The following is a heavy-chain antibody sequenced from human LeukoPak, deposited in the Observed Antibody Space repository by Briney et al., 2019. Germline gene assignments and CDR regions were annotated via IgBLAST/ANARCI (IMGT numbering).Heavy chain of an antibody. V-gene: IGHV4-30-4*08. J-gene: IGHJ4*02. CDR3: AREGYDSSGSTH. CDR2: IYYSGST. Sequence: PSQTLSLTCTVSGGSISSGDYYWRWIRQPPGKGLEWIVYIYYSGSTYYNPSLKSRVTISVDTSKNQFSLKLSSVTAADTAVYYCAREGYDSSGSTHWGQGTLVTVSS. D-gene: IGHD3-22*01. CDR1: GGSISSGDYY.